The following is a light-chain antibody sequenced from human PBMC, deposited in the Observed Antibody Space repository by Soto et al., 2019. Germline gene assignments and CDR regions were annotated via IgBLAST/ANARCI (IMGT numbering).Light chain of an antibody. J-gene: IGLJ2*01. Sequence: QSVLTQPPSASGTPGQTVTISCSGSSSNIGTGYVYWYQQRPGSAPKFLIYRNSLRPSGVPDRFSGSKSGTSASLAIGGLRSEYEADYYCASWDDRLTVVFGGGTKVTVL. CDR2: RNS. V-gene: IGLV1-47*01. CDR1: SSNIGTGY. CDR3: ASWDDRLTVV.